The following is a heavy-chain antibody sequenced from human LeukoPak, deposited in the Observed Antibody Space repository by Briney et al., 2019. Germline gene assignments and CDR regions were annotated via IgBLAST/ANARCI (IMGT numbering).Heavy chain of an antibody. CDR3: ARGALRFGESLNRY. CDR1: GYTFTSYG. D-gene: IGHD3-10*01. V-gene: IGHV1-18*01. CDR2: ISAYNGNT. Sequence: ASVKVSCKASGYTFTSYGISWVRQAPGQGLEWMGWISAYNGNTNYAQKLQGRVTMTTDTSTSTAYMELRSLRSDDTAVYYCARGALRFGESLNRYWGQGTPVTVSS. J-gene: IGHJ4*02.